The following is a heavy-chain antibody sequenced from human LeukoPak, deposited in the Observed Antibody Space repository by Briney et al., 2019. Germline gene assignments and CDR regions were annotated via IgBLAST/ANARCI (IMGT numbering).Heavy chain of an antibody. CDR1: GFTFSTYV. J-gene: IGHJ4*02. CDR2: ISSNGDNT. V-gene: IGHV3-64D*06. Sequence: GGSLRLSCSVSGFTFSTYVMHWVRQAPGKGLEYVSAISSNGDNTYYADSVKGRFTISRDNSKNTLYRQMSSLRADDTAVYYCVRGTGYWGQETLVTVSS. CDR3: VRGTGY.